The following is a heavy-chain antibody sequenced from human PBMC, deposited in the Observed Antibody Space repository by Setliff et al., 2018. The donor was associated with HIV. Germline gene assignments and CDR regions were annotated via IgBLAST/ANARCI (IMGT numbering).Heavy chain of an antibody. J-gene: IGHJ4*02. CDR2: INPRGAGT. CDR1: GYIYNNYY. V-gene: IGHV1-46*02. CDR3: VRRESDYGTKAGFRY. D-gene: IGHD4-17*01. Sequence: ASVKVSCKPSGYIYNNYYLHWVRQGPGQGLEWMGLINPRGAGTSYAQKFEGRVTVTRDTSTDTVYMELSSLKSDDTAVYYCVRRESDYGTKAGFRYWGQGTLVTVSS.